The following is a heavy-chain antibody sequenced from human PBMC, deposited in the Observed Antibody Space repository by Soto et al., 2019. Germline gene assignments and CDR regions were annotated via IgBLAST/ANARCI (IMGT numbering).Heavy chain of an antibody. Sequence: QVQLVESGGGVVQPGRSLRLSCTASGFTFSSYAMHWVRQAPGKGLEWVAVISYDGSNKYYADSVKGRVTISRDNSKNTQYLQRNSLRAEDTAVYYCAEDYGMDVWGQGTTVTVSS. CDR1: GFTFSSYA. J-gene: IGHJ6*02. CDR2: ISYDGSNK. CDR3: AEDYGMDV. V-gene: IGHV3-30-3*01.